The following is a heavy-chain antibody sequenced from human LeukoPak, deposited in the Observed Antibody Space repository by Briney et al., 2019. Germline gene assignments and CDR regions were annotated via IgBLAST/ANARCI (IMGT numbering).Heavy chain of an antibody. J-gene: IGHJ4*02. Sequence: GGSLRLSCAASGFTFSTYAMNWVRQAPGKGLEWVSAISGSGGSTYYADSVKGRFTISRDNAKNSLYLQMNSLRAEDTAVYYCARDVTATASFDYWGQGTLVTVSS. CDR2: ISGSGGST. V-gene: IGHV3-23*01. D-gene: IGHD2-21*02. CDR3: ARDVTATASFDY. CDR1: GFTFSTYA.